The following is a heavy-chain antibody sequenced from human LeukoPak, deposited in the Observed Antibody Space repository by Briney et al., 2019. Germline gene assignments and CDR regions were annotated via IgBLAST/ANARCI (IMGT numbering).Heavy chain of an antibody. D-gene: IGHD3-10*01. V-gene: IGHV1-2*02. CDR3: ARGRGITMARGVVDY. CDR1: GYTFTGYY. Sequence: ASVKVSCKASGYTFTGYYMHWVRQAPGQGLEWMGWINPNSGGTNYAQKFQGRVTMTRDTSISTAYMELSRLRSDDTAVYYCARGRGITMARGVVDYWGQGTLVTVSS. CDR2: INPNSGGT. J-gene: IGHJ4*02.